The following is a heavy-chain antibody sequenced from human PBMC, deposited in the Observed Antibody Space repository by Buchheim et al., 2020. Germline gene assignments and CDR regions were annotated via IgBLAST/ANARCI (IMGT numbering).Heavy chain of an antibody. D-gene: IGHD2-2*01. Sequence: QVQLVESGGGLVKPGGSLRLSCTASGFTFSDYYMSWIRQAPGKGLEWISYIRGTESTTYYADSVKGRFTISRDNAKNSLFLKMNSLRAEDTAVYYCAREQPATYYYYYNGMDVWGQGTT. J-gene: IGHJ6*02. CDR3: AREQPATYYYYYNGMDV. V-gene: IGHV3-11*01. CDR2: IRGTESTT. CDR1: GFTFSDYY.